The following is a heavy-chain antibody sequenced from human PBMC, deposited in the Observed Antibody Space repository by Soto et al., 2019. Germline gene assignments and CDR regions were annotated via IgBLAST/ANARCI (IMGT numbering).Heavy chain of an antibody. CDR1: GFTFRSYW. Sequence: EVQVVESGGGLVQPGGSLRVSCVGSGFTFRSYWMSWVRQAPGKGLEWVANIRPDGSGKYYVDSVKGRFTISRDNAKNSLYLQMSSLRAEDTAVYYCAREEGATVANNWFDSWGQGALVTVSS. V-gene: IGHV3-7*03. D-gene: IGHD4-17*01. J-gene: IGHJ5*01. CDR2: IRPDGSGK. CDR3: AREEGATVANNWFDS.